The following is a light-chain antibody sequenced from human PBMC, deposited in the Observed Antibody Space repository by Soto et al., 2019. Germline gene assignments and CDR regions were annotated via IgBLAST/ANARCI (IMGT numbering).Light chain of an antibody. CDR2: RNN. J-gene: IGLJ3*02. Sequence: QSVLTQPPSASGTPGLRVTISCSGSTSNLGSNFIYWYQQLPGAAPKLLISRNNQRPSGVPDRFSGSKSGTSASLAISGLRSEDEADYHCAAWDDSLSGVVFGGGTQLTVL. CDR1: TSNLGSNF. CDR3: AAWDDSLSGVV. V-gene: IGLV1-47*01.